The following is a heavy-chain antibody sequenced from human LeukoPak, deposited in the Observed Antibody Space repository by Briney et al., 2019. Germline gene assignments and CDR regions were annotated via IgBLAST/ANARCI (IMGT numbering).Heavy chain of an antibody. V-gene: IGHV3-30*18. D-gene: IGHD6-19*01. J-gene: IGHJ4*02. CDR2: ISFDGSNK. CDR3: AKDLRPYSSGWYDY. CDR1: GFTFSTYG. Sequence: GGSLRLSCAASGFTFSTYGMHWVRQAPGKGLEWVAVISFDGSNKYYADSVKGRFTISRDNSKNTLCLQMNSLRAEDTAVYYCAKDLRPYSSGWYDYWGQGTLVTVSS.